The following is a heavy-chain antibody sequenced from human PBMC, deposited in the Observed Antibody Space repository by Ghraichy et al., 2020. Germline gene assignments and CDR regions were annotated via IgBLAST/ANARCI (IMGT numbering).Heavy chain of an antibody. V-gene: IGHV3-15*01. CDR2: LKSKTDGGTT. J-gene: IGHJ4*02. CDR3: TTVFTLLSAEIRYYFEC. D-gene: IGHD2-21*01. Sequence: GGSLRLSCAASGFTFNNAWMSWVRQAPGKGLEWVGRLKSKTDGGTTDYAAPVKGRFTISRDDSKKTLYLQMNSLKTEDTAVYYCTTVFTLLSAEIRYYFECWGQGTPVTVSS. CDR1: GFTFNNAW.